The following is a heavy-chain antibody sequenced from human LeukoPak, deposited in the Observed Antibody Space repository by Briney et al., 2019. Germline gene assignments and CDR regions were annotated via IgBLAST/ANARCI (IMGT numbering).Heavy chain of an antibody. CDR1: GYTFTSYW. CDR3: ARHPTTTVVTPDY. D-gene: IGHD4-23*01. CDR2: IDPSDSYT. J-gene: IGHJ4*02. Sequence: GESLQISCQGSGYTFTSYWISWVRQLPGKGLEWMGRIDPSDSYTNYSPSFQGHVTISADKSISTAYLQWSSLKASDTAMYYCARHPTTTVVTPDYWGQGTLVTVSS. V-gene: IGHV5-10-1*01.